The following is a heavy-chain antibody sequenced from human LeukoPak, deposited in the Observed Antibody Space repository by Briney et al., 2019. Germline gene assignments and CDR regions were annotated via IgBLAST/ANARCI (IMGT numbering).Heavy chain of an antibody. CDR3: ASRRDGYSHDAFDI. D-gene: IGHD5-24*01. V-gene: IGHV3-48*02. CDR2: ISSSSSTI. J-gene: IGHJ3*02. Sequence: GGSLRLSCAASGFTFSSYSMNWVRQAPGNGLEWVSYISSSSSTIYYADSVKGRFTISRDNAKNSLYLQMNSLRDEDTAVYYCASRRDGYSHDAFDIWGQGTMVTVSS. CDR1: GFTFSSYS.